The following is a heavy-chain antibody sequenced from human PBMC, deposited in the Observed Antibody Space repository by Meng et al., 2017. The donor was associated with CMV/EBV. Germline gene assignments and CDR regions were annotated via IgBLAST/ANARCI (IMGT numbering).Heavy chain of an antibody. V-gene: IGHV3-7*01. D-gene: IGHD6-13*01. J-gene: IGHJ4*02. CDR3: TTEIGFIAAAGTSLSLLDY. Sequence: GESLKISCAASGFTFSSYWMSWVRQAPGKGLEWVANIKQDGSEKYYVDSVKGRFTISRDNAKNSLYLQMNSLRAEDTAVYYCTTEIGFIAAAGTSLSLLDYWGQGTLVTVSS. CDR1: GFTFSSYW. CDR2: IKQDGSEK.